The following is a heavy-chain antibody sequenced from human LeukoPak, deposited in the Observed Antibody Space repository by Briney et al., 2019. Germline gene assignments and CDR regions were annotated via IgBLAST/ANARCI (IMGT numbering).Heavy chain of an antibody. V-gene: IGHV4-4*09. Sequence: SETLSLTCTVSGDSISSYYWSWIRQPPGKGLEWIGYIYTSGGTNYIPSLKGRVTISIDTSKNQSSLKLSSVTAADSAVYYCARLTRLSTSPDRYYLDYWGQGTLVTVSS. CDR1: GDSISSYY. CDR3: ARLTRLSTSPDRYYLDY. D-gene: IGHD6-6*01. J-gene: IGHJ4*02. CDR2: IYTSGGT.